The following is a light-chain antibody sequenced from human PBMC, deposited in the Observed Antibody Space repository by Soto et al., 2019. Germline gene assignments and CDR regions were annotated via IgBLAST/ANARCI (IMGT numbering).Light chain of an antibody. CDR1: QDISNY. J-gene: IGKJ1*01. CDR2: DAS. Sequence: DIQMTESPSSLSASVGDRVTITCQASQDISNYLNWYKQTPGKAPKIMIYDASNLRSGVPSRFSGGGSGTDFTLTISSLQPEDFETYYCQQSHSTPLLFGQGTKVDI. CDR3: QQSHSTPLL. V-gene: IGKV1-39*01.